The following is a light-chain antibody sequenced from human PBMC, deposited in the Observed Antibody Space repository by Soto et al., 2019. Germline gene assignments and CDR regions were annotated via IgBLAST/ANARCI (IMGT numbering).Light chain of an antibody. Sequence: QSALTQPASGSGSPGQSITISCTGTSSDVGSYNLVSWYQQHPGKAPKLMIYEVSKRPSGVSNRFSGSKSGNTASLTISGLQAEDEADYYCCSYAGSSTFVYVFGTGTKVTVL. V-gene: IGLV2-23*02. J-gene: IGLJ1*01. CDR2: EVS. CDR1: SSDVGSYNL. CDR3: CSYAGSSTFVYV.